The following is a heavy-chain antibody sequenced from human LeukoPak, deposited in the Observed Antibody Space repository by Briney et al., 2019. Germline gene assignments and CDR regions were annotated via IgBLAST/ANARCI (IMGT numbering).Heavy chain of an antibody. V-gene: IGHV3-74*01. CDR2: ICPGGTIT. Sequence: GGSLRLSCTASGFTFSNYCMHWVRQTPGKGLIWVSRICPGGTITNYADSVKGRFTISRDNAKNMMFLQMNSLRADDTAVYYCVRDFRSADYWGQGILVTVSS. CDR3: VRDFRSADY. J-gene: IGHJ4*02. CDR1: GFTFSNYC.